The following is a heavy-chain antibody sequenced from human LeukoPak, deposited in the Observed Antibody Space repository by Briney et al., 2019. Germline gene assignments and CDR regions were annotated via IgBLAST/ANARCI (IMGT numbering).Heavy chain of an antibody. CDR1: GYTFTGYY. CDR2: INPNSGGT. CDR3: ARTPAYCGGDCYFLDY. Sequence: ASVKVSCKASGYTFTGYYMHWVRQAPGQGLEWMGWINPNSGGTNYAQKFQGRVTMTRDTSISTAYMELSRLRSDDTAVYYCARTPAYCGGDCYFLDYWGQGTLVTVSS. D-gene: IGHD2-21*01. J-gene: IGHJ4*02. V-gene: IGHV1-2*02.